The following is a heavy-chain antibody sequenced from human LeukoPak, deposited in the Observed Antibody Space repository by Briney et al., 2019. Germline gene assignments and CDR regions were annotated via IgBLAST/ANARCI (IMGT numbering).Heavy chain of an antibody. CDR2: ISGGGVST. CDR1: GFTFSSHA. J-gene: IGHJ2*01. CDR3: AKDLYYGSGTGARYFDL. D-gene: IGHD3-10*01. Sequence: GGSLRLSCAGSGFTFSSHAMSWVRQAPGKGLEWVSGISGGGVSTYYADSVKGRFTISRDNSKNTLYLQMNSLRAEDTAVYYCAKDLYYGSGTGARYFDLWGRGTLVTVSS. V-gene: IGHV3-23*01.